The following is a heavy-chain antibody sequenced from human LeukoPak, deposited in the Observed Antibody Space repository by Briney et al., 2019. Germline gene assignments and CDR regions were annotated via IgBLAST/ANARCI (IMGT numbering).Heavy chain of an antibody. CDR3: ARVVFGAVAGTGSVDY. Sequence: ASVKVSCKASGYTFTGYYMHWVRQAPGQGLEWTGWINPNSGGTNYAQKFQGRVTMTRDTSISTAYMELSRLRSDDTAVYYCARVVFGAVAGTGSVDYWGQGTLVTVSS. D-gene: IGHD6-19*01. J-gene: IGHJ4*02. CDR1: GYTFTGYY. CDR2: INPNSGGT. V-gene: IGHV1-2*02.